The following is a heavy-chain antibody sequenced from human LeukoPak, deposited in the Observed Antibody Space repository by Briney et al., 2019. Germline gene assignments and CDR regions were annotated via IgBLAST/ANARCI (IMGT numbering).Heavy chain of an antibody. CDR3: ARQVDTSRALPDY. J-gene: IGHJ4*02. Sequence: ASVKVSCKTSGYTFTSYGVSWVRPAPGQRLERMGWINTYNYNTNYAQKFRGRVTLTKDTSTSTVYMVLMSLRFDDTAIFYCARQVDTSRALPDYWGQGTLVTVSS. V-gene: IGHV1-18*01. CDR1: GYTFTSYG. D-gene: IGHD5-18*01. CDR2: INTYNYNT.